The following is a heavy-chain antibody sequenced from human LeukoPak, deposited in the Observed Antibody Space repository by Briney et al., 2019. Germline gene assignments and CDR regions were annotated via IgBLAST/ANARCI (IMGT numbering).Heavy chain of an antibody. CDR1: GYTFTSYG. Sequence: GASVKVSCKASGYTFTSYGISWVRQAPGQGREWIGLISAYNGNTNYAQNLHGRVTITTDTSTSTAYMELRSLRSDDTAVYYCARDSGLSGGSWPLDYWGQGTLVTVSS. CDR3: ARDSGLSGGSWPLDY. V-gene: IGHV1-18*01. D-gene: IGHD2-15*01. J-gene: IGHJ4*02. CDR2: ISAYNGNT.